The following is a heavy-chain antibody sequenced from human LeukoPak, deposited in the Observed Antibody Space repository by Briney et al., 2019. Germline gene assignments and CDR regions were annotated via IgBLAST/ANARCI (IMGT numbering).Heavy chain of an antibody. CDR1: GYTFTGYY. D-gene: IGHD3-10*01. V-gene: IGHV1-2*02. Sequence: ASVKVSCKSSGYTFTGYYIHWVRQAPGQGLEWMGWINPNSGGTNYAQKFQGRVTMTRDTSISTAYMELSRLGSDDTALYYCARDGVFNYGSGSYSRNYYYYMYVWGKETTVTISS. CDR2: INPNSGGT. CDR3: ARDGVFNYGSGSYSRNYYYYMYV. J-gene: IGHJ6*03.